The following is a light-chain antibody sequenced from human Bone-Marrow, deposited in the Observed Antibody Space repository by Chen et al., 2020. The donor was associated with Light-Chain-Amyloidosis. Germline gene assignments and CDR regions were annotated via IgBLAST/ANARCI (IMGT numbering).Light chain of an antibody. J-gene: IGLJ3*02. CDR1: SGSIATNY. CDR3: QSYQGSSQGV. CDR2: EDD. V-gene: IGLV6-57*01. Sequence: FMLSQPHSGSQSPGKTVLISCTRSSGSIATNYVQWYQQRPGSSPTTVIYEDDQRPSGVPDRFSGSIDRSSNSASLTISGLKTEDEADYYCQSYQGSSQGVFGGGTKLTVL.